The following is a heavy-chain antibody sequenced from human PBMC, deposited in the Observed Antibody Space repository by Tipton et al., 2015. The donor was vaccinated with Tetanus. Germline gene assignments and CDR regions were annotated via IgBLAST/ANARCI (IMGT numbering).Heavy chain of an antibody. D-gene: IGHD3-22*01. J-gene: IGHJ6*02. CDR3: ARDRGDYIYYGMDV. CDR2: IDPNSGHT. CDR1: GYTFSGYY. V-gene: IGHV1-2*02. Sequence: QVQLVQSGAEVKKPGASVKVSCKASGYTFSGYYLYWVRQAPGQGLEWMGWIDPNSGHTNYAQKFQGRVTMTRDTSISTAYMELSRLRSDDTAVYFCARDRGDYIYYGMDVWGPGTTVTVS.